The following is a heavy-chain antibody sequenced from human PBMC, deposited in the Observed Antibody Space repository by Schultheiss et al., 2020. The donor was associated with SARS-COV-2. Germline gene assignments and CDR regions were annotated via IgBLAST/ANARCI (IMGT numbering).Heavy chain of an antibody. CDR3: ARGYCSGGSCRGSYYFDY. CDR1: GYTFTSYD. Sequence: ASVKVSCKASGYTFTSYDINWVRQATGQGLEWMGWMNPNSGNTGYAQKFQGRVTITADKSTSTAYMELSSLRSEDTAVYYCARGYCSGGSCRGSYYFDYWGQGTLVTVSS. V-gene: IGHV1-8*01. J-gene: IGHJ4*02. CDR2: MNPNSGNT. D-gene: IGHD2-15*01.